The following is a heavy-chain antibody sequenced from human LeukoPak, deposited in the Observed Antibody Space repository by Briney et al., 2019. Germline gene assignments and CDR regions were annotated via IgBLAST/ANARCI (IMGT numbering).Heavy chain of an antibody. CDR2: IYPGDSDT. D-gene: IGHD6-6*01. J-gene: IGHJ6*03. Sequence: GESLKISCKGSGYRFTSYWIGWVRQMPGKGLEWMGIIYPGDSDTRYSPSFQGRVTISADKSTSTAYLQWSSLKASDTAMYYCARHWGSARPGSLRYYYYYMDVWGKGTTVTVSS. CDR1: GYRFTSYW. CDR3: ARHWGSARPGSLRYYYYYMDV. V-gene: IGHV5-51*01.